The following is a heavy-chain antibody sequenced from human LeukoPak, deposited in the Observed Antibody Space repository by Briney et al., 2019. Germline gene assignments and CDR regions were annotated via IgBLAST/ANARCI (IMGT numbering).Heavy chain of an antibody. CDR2: IIPILGVP. J-gene: IGHJ4*02. Sequence: SVKVSCKASGGTFSSYAISWVRQAPRQGLEWMGRIIPILGVPNYAQKFQGRVTITADKSTTTAYMQLSSLRSEDTAVYYCAFFDSSGFDYWGQGTLVTVSS. CDR1: GGTFSSYA. D-gene: IGHD2-21*01. CDR3: AFFDSSGFDY. V-gene: IGHV1-69*04.